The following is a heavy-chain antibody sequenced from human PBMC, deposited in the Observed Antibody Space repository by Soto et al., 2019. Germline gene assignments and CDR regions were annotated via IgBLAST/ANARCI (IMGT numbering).Heavy chain of an antibody. CDR2: IYYSGST. J-gene: IGHJ6*03. D-gene: IGHD6-6*01. Sequence: SETLSLTCTVSGCSISSHFWSWIRQPTGKGLEWIGYIYYSGSTNYNPSLKSRVTISVDTSKNQFSLKLSSVTAADTAVYYCARRGGSSSYYYYYYYMDVWGKGTTVTVSS. CDR1: GCSISSHF. V-gene: IGHV4-59*08. CDR3: ARRGGSSSYYYYYYYMDV.